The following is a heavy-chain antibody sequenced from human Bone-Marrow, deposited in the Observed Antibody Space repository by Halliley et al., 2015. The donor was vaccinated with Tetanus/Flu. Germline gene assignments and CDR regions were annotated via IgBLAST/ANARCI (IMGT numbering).Heavy chain of an antibody. Sequence: TLSLTCTVSGVSLTSSSYYWGWIRQPPGKGLEWIGSLYYSGSTYYNPSLKSRVTISVDTSKNHLSLNLNSVTAADTAVYYCARHYRQWLFYYWGQVTLVTVSS. CDR1: GVSLTSSSYY. J-gene: IGHJ4*02. CDR2: LYYSGST. D-gene: IGHD5-18*01. V-gene: IGHV4-39*01. CDR3: ARHYRQWLFYY.